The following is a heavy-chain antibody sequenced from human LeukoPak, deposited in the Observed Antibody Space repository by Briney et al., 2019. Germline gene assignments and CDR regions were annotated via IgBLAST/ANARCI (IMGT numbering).Heavy chain of an antibody. Sequence: SVKVSCKASGGTFSSYAISWVRQAPGQGLEWMGGIIPIFGTANYAQKFQGRVTITADESTSTAYMELSSLRSEDTAVYYCARDPAPGYDIPESQYYYCYGMDVWGQGTTVTVSS. CDR3: ARDPAPGYDIPESQYYYCYGMDV. D-gene: IGHD3-9*01. V-gene: IGHV1-69*13. CDR2: IIPIFGTA. CDR1: GGTFSSYA. J-gene: IGHJ6*02.